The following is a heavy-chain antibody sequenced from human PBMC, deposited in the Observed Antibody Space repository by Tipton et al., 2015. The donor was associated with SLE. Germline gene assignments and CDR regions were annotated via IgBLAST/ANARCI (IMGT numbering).Heavy chain of an antibody. Sequence: SLRLSCAASGFTFSSYSMHWVRQAPGKGLEWVAVTSSDGSIKHYADSVKGRFTISRDNSKNTLYLQMNSLRVEDTAIYFCAGGHPRLNYFDYWGQGTLVTVSS. CDR2: TSSDGSIK. J-gene: IGHJ4*02. CDR1: GFTFSSYS. D-gene: IGHD6-19*01. V-gene: IGHV3-30*04. CDR3: AGGHPRLNYFDY.